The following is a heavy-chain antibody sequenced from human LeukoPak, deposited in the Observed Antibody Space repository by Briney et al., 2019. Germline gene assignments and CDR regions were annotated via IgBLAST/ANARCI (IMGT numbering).Heavy chain of an antibody. J-gene: IGHJ5*02. D-gene: IGHD3-3*01. CDR3: ARDKYDFWSGYPDNWFDP. V-gene: IGHV1-69*04. Sequence: SVKVSCKASGYTFTGYYMHWVRQAPGQGLEWMGRIIPILGIANYAQKFQGRVTITADKSTSTAYMELSSLRSEDTAVYYCARDKYDFWSGYPDNWFDPWGQGTLVTVS. CDR1: GYTFTGYY. CDR2: IIPILGIA.